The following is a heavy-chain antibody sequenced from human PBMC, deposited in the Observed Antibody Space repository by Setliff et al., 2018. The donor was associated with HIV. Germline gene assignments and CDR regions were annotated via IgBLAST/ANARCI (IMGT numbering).Heavy chain of an antibody. CDR2: IHHSGTT. J-gene: IGHJ4*02. D-gene: IGHD1-26*01. CDR1: GGSINSGSYY. V-gene: IGHV4-61*09. CDR3: ARVPHRVVGTTTLLYHFDY. Sequence: PSETLSLTCTVSGGSINSGSYYWSWIRQPAGKGLEWIGHIHHSGTTYYNPSLKSRVTISVDTTTNQVSLQVNSVTAVDTAVYYCARVPHRVVGTTTLLYHFDYWGLGTLVTVSS.